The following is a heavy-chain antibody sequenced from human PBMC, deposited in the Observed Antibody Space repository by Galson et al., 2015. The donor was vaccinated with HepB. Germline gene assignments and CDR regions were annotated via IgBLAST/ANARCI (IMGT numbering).Heavy chain of an antibody. V-gene: IGHV3-33*01. J-gene: IGHJ6*02. CDR1: GFTFSSYG. CDR2: TWYDGSNK. Sequence: SLRLSCAASGFTFSSYGMHWVRQAPGKGLEWVAVTWYDGSNKYYADSVKGRFTISRDNSKNTLYLQMNSLRAEDTAVYYCARDQGGLNSGSYEYYGMDVWGQGTTVTVSS. CDR3: ARDQGGLNSGSYEYYGMDV. D-gene: IGHD1-26*01.